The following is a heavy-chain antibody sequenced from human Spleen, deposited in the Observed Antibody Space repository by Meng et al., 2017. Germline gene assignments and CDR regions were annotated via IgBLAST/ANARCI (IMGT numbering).Heavy chain of an antibody. CDR3: ARIGGNPYYYYSMDV. D-gene: IGHD2-15*01. CDR1: GYNFINYW. V-gene: IGHV5-51*01. CDR2: IYPSDSDT. Sequence: GESLKISCKASGYNFINYWIGWVRQMPGKGLEWMGIIYPSDSDTRYSPSFQGQVTISADKSINTAYLQWSSLKASDTAMYYCARIGGNPYYYYSMDVWGQGTTVTVSS. J-gene: IGHJ6*02.